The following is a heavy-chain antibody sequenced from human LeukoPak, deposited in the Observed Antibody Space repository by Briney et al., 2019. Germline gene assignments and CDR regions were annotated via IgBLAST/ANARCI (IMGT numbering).Heavy chain of an antibody. CDR3: AKVSWYYYGSVSYSWLDP. CDR1: GFTFSSYA. D-gene: IGHD3-10*01. V-gene: IGHV3-23*01. Sequence: TGGSLRLSCAASGFTFSSYAMSWVRQAPGKGLEWVSAISGSGGSTYYADSVKGWFTISRDNSKDMLYLQMNSLRAEDTAVYYCAKVSWYYYGSVSYSWLDPWGQGTLVTVSS. J-gene: IGHJ5*02. CDR2: ISGSGGST.